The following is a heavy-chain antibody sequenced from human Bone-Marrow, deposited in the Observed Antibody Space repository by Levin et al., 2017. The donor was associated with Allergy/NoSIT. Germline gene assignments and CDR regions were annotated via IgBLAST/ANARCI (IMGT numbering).Heavy chain of an antibody. V-gene: IGHV4-31*03. CDR3: ARRARNGYVFQH. CDR2: SYYTGNT. J-gene: IGHJ1*01. CDR1: GDSISNGGYY. Sequence: SQTLSLTCTLSGDSISNGGYYWSWIRQYPGRGLEWIGYSYYTGNTYYNPSLESRVTISVDTSKNQFSLNLRSATAADTAVYYCARRARNGYVFQHWGQGNPVTVSS. D-gene: IGHD3-16*01.